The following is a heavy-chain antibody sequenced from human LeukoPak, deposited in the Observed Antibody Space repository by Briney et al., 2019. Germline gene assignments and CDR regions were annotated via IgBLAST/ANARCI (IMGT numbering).Heavy chain of an antibody. CDR3: ARSLYSSGWYSDY. CDR2: ISTGGSTI. D-gene: IGHD6-19*01. V-gene: IGHV3-11*04. Sequence: GGSLRLSCAASGFTFSDYYMGWIRQAPGKGLEWVSYISTGGSTIYYADSVKGRFTISRDTAKNSLSLQMNSLRAEDTAVYYCARSLYSSGWYSDYWGQGTLVTVSS. CDR1: GFTFSDYY. J-gene: IGHJ4*02.